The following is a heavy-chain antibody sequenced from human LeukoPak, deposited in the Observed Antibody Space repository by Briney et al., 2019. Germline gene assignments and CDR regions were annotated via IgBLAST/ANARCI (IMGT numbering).Heavy chain of an antibody. J-gene: IGHJ4*02. Sequence: PGGFLRPSCAAPGFTFSSYAMSWVRQAPGKGLEWVSGVRGNGDYTYYADSVKGRVTISRDNSKITLYLQMSNRRAEDTAVYYCTRVLREFFGSGTYVKSLDYWGQGTLVTVSS. CDR2: VRGNGDYT. D-gene: IGHD3-10*01. V-gene: IGHV3-23*01. CDR1: GFTFSSYA. CDR3: TRVLREFFGSGTYVKSLDY.